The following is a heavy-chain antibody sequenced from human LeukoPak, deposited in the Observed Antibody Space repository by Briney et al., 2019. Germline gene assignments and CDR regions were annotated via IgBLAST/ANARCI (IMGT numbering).Heavy chain of an antibody. D-gene: IGHD6-19*01. CDR3: TREPVP. CDR2: IYAGGTA. V-gene: IGHV4-4*07. Sequence: GKGLEWIGRIYAGGTASYNPSLKSRVTMSADMSKNQLSLKLTSVTAADTAVYHCTREPVPWGQGTLVTVSS. J-gene: IGHJ4*02.